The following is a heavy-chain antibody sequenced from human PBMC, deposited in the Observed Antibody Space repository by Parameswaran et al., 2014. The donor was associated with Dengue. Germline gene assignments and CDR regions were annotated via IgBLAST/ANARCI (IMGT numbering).Heavy chain of an antibody. J-gene: IGHJ6*03. V-gene: IGHV4-59*01. Sequence: ETLSLTCTVSGGSISSYYWSWIRQPPGKGLEWIGYIYYSGSTNYNPSLKSRVTISVDTSKNQFSLKLSSVTAADTAVYYCARDRYYDSSGYYYGGDYYYMDVWGKGTTVTVSS. D-gene: IGHD3-22*01. CDR2: IYYSGST. CDR1: GGSISSYY. CDR3: ARDRYYDSSGYYYGGDYYYMDV.